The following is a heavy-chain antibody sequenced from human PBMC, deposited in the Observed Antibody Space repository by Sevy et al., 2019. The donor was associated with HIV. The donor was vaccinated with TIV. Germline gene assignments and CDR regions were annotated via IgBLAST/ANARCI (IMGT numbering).Heavy chain of an antibody. CDR1: GFTFTDSW. D-gene: IGHD1-1*01. J-gene: IGHJ4*02. CDR3: ARAIGKDGAY. Sequence: GGSLRLSCTASGFTFTDSWMHWVRQAPGKGLEWLANINEDGSVIYYVDSVKGRFTISRDNSKNSVFLQMTSLRAGDTATYYCARAIGKDGAYWGQRTLVTVSS. V-gene: IGHV3-7*03. CDR2: INEDGSVI.